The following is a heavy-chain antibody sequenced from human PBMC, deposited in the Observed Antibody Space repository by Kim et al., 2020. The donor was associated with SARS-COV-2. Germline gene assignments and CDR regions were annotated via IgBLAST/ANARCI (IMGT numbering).Heavy chain of an antibody. J-gene: IGHJ3*02. CDR3: AREYYYDSSGYSKTCDAFDI. CDR1: GYSFTSYW. CDR2: IYPGDSDT. V-gene: IGHV5-51*01. D-gene: IGHD3-22*01. Sequence: GESLKISCKGSGYSFTSYWIGWVRQMPGKGLEWMGIIYPGDSDTRYSPSFQGQVTISADKSISTAYLQWSSLKASDTAMYYCAREYYYDSSGYSKTCDAFDIWGQGTMVTVSS.